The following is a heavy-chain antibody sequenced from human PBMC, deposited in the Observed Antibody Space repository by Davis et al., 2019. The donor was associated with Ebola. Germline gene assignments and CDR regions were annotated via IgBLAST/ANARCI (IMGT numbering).Heavy chain of an antibody. J-gene: IGHJ6*02. Sequence: SGPTLVKPTQTLTLTCTFSGFSLSTSGMCVSWIRQPPGKALEWLALIDWDDDKYYSTSLKTRLTISKDTSKNQVVLTMTNMDPVDTATYYCARVRVQLWFGNYYYYGMDVWGQGTTVTVSS. D-gene: IGHD5-18*01. CDR3: ARVRVQLWFGNYYYYGMDV. CDR2: IDWDDDK. CDR1: GFSLSTSGMC. V-gene: IGHV2-70*01.